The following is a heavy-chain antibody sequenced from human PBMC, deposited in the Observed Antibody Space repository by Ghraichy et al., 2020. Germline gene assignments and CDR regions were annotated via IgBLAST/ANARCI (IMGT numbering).Heavy chain of an antibody. CDR1: GLTFSKFW. CDR3: ARDSDGKDY. J-gene: IGHJ4*02. V-gene: IGHV3-7*03. CDR2: IGPDGSEE. Sequence: GVLNISCVASGLTFSKFWMSWVRQAPGKGLEWVANIGPDGSEERYGDSMKGRVTISRDNAKNSLYLQMNNLKVEDTAMYYCARDSDGKDYWGQGALVTVSS. D-gene: IGHD5-24*01.